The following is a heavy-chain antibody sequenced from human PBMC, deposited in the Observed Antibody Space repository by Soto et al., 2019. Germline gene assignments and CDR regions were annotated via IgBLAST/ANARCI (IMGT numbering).Heavy chain of an antibody. Sequence: QVQLLQSGAEVKKPGASVKVSCKASGYTFTTYGITWVRQAPGQGLEWLGGISTYNGNTDYAQNLQDRVTMTTETSTSTAYLEVRSLTSDDTAVYFCARGLGTNGLDVWGQGTTGTVSS. V-gene: IGHV1-18*04. J-gene: IGHJ6*02. CDR3: ARGLGTNGLDV. CDR2: ISTYNGNT. D-gene: IGHD7-27*01. CDR1: GYTFTTYG.